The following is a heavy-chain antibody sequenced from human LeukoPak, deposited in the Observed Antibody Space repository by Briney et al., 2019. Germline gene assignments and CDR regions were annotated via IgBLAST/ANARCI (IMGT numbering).Heavy chain of an antibody. Sequence: GGSLRLSCAASGVTFTNYAMTWVRQAPGKGLEWVSGISISGGSTDSADSVKGRFTLSRDNSRNTLYLKMNSLRAENTAVYYCAKVPAGNKVEYWGQGTLVTVSS. V-gene: IGHV3-23*01. CDR2: ISISGGST. J-gene: IGHJ4*02. CDR1: GVTFTNYA. CDR3: AKVPAGNKVEY. D-gene: IGHD6-19*01.